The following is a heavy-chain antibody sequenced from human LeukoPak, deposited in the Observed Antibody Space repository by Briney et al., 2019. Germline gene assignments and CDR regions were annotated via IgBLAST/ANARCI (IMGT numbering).Heavy chain of an antibody. CDR1: GFTFSSHG. V-gene: IGHV3-30*18. Sequence: PGRSLRLSCAASGFTFSSHGMHWVRQAPGKGLEWVAVISYDGSNKYYADSVKGRFTISRDNSKNTLYLQMNSLRAEDTAVYYCAKILGYCSGGSCLFDYWGQGTLVTVSS. CDR3: AKILGYCSGGSCLFDY. CDR2: ISYDGSNK. D-gene: IGHD2-15*01. J-gene: IGHJ4*02.